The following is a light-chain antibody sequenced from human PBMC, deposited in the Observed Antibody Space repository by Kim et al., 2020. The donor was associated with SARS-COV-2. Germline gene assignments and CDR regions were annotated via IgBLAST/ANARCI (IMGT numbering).Light chain of an antibody. V-gene: IGKV3-20*01. CDR2: ASS. CDR1: QSVSSSH. J-gene: IGKJ2*02. CDR3: QHYDTSPPCT. Sequence: EIVLTQSPGTLSLSPGERATISCRASQSVSSSHLAWYQQKPGQAPRLLIYASSSRATGIPDRISGSGSGTDFTLTISRLDPEDFAVYYCQHYDTSPPCTFGQGTKLEI.